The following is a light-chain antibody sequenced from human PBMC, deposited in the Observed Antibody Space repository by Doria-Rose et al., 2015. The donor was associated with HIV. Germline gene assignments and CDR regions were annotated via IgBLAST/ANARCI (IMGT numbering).Light chain of an antibody. Sequence: LTQSPSSLSASVGDTVTITCRASQGISSALAWYQLKPGKTPRLLIYDAPTLGSGVPSRFSGSGSGTDFTLTISSLQPEGFATYCCQQFNSYPHTCGPGTKVDVK. CDR1: QGISSA. CDR2: DAP. V-gene: IGKV1-13*02. J-gene: IGKJ3*01. CDR3: QQFNSYPHT.